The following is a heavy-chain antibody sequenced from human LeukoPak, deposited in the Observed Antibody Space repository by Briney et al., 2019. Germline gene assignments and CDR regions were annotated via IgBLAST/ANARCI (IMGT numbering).Heavy chain of an antibody. CDR3: ARQVYSSSWSYYFDY. CDR2: IHYSGST. J-gene: IGHJ4*02. CDR1: GGSISSYY. V-gene: IGHV4-59*01. D-gene: IGHD6-13*01. Sequence: PSETLSLTCAVSGGSISSYYWSWIRQPPGRGLEWIGSIHYSGSTSYNSSLKSRVTISVDTSKNQFSLKLSSVTPADSAVYYCARQVYSSSWSYYFDYWGQGILVTVSS.